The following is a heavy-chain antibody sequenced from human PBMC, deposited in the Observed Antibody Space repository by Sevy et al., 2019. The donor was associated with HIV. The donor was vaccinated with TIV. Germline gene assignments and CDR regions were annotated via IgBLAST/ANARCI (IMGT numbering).Heavy chain of an antibody. CDR2: ISNSGTTI. CDR3: ARDLPPSATTVAHFDC. D-gene: IGHD4-17*01. Sequence: GGSLRLSCAASGFSFSSYEMNWNRQAPGKGLEWVSYISNSGTTISYSDSVRGRFTISRDNARNLLYLQMNSLRAEDTAVYYCARDLPPSATTVAHFDCWGQRTLVTVSS. J-gene: IGHJ4*02. V-gene: IGHV3-48*03. CDR1: GFSFSSYE.